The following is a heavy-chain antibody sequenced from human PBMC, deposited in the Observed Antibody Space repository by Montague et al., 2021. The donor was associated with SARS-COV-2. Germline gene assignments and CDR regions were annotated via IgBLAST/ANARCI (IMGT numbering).Heavy chain of an antibody. Sequence: VKPTQTLTLTCTFSGFSLSTSGMCVSWLRQPPGKALEWLALIDWDDDKYYSTSLKTRLTISKDTSKNQVVLTMTNMDPVDTATYYCARIRVGMDHILTDYYNHYDRDVWGQGATVTVSS. V-gene: IGHV2-70*01. D-gene: IGHD3-9*01. J-gene: IGHJ6*02. CDR1: GFSLSTSGMC. CDR3: ARIRVGMDHILTDYYNHYDRDV. CDR2: IDWDDDK.